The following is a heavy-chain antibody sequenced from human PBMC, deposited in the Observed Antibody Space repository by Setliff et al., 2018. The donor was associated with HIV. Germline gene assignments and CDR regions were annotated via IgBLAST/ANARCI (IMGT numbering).Heavy chain of an antibody. Sequence: PSETLSLTCTVSGVSITSHYWNWIRQPPGKGLEWIGYIYYIGNTNYNPSLKSRVTISVDTSKNQFSLKLSSVTAADTAVYYCARGTAYYNFWSGYSQDYYYYMDVWGKGTTVTVSS. V-gene: IGHV4-59*11. J-gene: IGHJ6*03. CDR1: GVSITSHY. D-gene: IGHD3-3*01. CDR3: ARGTAYYNFWSGYSQDYYYYMDV. CDR2: IYYIGNT.